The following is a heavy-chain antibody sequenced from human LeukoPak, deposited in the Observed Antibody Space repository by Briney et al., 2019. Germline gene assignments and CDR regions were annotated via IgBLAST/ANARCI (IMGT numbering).Heavy chain of an antibody. Sequence: ASVKVSCKASGYTFTSYYMHWVRQAPGQGLEWMGIINPSGGSTSYAQKFQGRVTMTRDTSTSTVYMELSSLRSEDTAVYYCARYEGYCSSTSCYTYYFDYWGQGTLVTVSS. CDR2: INPSGGST. CDR1: GYTFTSYY. J-gene: IGHJ4*02. CDR3: ARYEGYCSSTSCYTYYFDY. D-gene: IGHD2-2*02. V-gene: IGHV1-46*01.